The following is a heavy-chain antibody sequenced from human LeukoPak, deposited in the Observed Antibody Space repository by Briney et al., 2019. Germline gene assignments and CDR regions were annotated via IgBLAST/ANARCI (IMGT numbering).Heavy chain of an antibody. J-gene: IGHJ4*02. CDR1: GFTFSSYA. CDR3: ARERAKYYFDY. Sequence: PGRSLRLSCAASGFTFSSYAMHWVRQAPGKGLEWVAVISYDGSNKYYADSVKGRFTISRDNSKNTLYLQMNSLRAEDTAMYYCARERAKYYFDYWGQGTLVTVSS. CDR2: ISYDGSNK. V-gene: IGHV3-30*01.